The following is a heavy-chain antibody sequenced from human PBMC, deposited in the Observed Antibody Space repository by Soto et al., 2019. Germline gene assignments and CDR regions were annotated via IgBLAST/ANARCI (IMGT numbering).Heavy chain of an antibody. CDR1: GFTFSSYA. CDR2: ISGSGGST. Sequence: EVQLLESGGGLVQPGGSLRLSCAASGFTFSSYAMSWVRQAPGKGLEWVSAISGSGGSTYYADSVKGRFTISRDNSKNTLYLKRNSGRAGDRAVYNWGNDPAEGWGRGTLVTAS. CDR3: GNDPAEG. V-gene: IGHV3-23*01. J-gene: IGHJ4*02.